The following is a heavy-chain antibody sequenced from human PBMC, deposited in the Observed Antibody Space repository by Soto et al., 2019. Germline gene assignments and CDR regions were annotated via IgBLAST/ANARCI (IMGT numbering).Heavy chain of an antibody. CDR2: ISGSGGST. V-gene: IGHV3-23*01. D-gene: IGHD2-2*01. CDR3: SKGSVRYCSSTRCYNRNWFDP. J-gene: IGHJ5*02. Sequence: EVQLLESGGGLVQPGGSLRLSCAASGFTFSSYAMSWVRQAPGKGLEWVSAISGSGGSTYYADSVKGRFTISRDNSKNTLYMQVKSRRAEDTAVYYCSKGSVRYCSSTRCYNRNWFDPWGQGTLVTVSS. CDR1: GFTFSSYA.